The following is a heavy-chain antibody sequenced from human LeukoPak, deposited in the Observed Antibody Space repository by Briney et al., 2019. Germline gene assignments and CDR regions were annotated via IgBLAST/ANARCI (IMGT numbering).Heavy chain of an antibody. CDR2: INSDGSST. Sequence: GGSLRLSCAASGFTFSSYGMHWVRQAPGKGLVWVSRINSDGSSTSYADSVKGRFTISRDNAKNTLYLQMNSLRAEDTAVYYCAREGIPAYYYYMDVWGKGTTVTVSS. V-gene: IGHV3-74*01. CDR1: GFTFSSYG. J-gene: IGHJ6*03. CDR3: AREGIPAYYYYMDV. D-gene: IGHD2-21*01.